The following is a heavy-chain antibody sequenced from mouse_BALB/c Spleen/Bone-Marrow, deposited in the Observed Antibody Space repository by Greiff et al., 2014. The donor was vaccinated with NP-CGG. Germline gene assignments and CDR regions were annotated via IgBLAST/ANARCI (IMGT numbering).Heavy chain of an antibody. D-gene: IGHD4-1*01. Sequence: QVQLQQPGAELVRPGTSVKVSCKASGYAFTNYLIEWVKQRHGQGLEWIGVINPGSGGTNYNEKFKAKAALTADKSSSTAYMQLSSLTSDDSAVYFCARCLTGTSAMDYWGQGTSVTVSS. CDR2: INPGSGGT. V-gene: IGHV1-54*01. J-gene: IGHJ4*01. CDR3: ARCLTGTSAMDY. CDR1: GYAFTNYL.